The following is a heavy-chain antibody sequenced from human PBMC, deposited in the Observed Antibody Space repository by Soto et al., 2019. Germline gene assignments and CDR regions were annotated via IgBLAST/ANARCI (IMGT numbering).Heavy chain of an antibody. CDR1: GYTFTGYY. CDR2: INPNSGGT. J-gene: IGHJ6*02. CDR3: ARGNYDTVPRYYGMDV. Sequence: ASVKVSCKASGYTFTGYYMHWVRQAPGQGLEWMGWINPNSGGTNYAQKFQGWVTMTRDTSISTAYMELSRLRSDDTAVYYCARGNYDTVPRYYGMDVWGQVTTVTVSS. D-gene: IGHD3-16*01. V-gene: IGHV1-2*04.